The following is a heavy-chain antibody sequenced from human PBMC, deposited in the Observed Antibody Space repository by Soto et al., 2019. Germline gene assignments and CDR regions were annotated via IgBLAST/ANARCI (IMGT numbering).Heavy chain of an antibody. V-gene: IGHV3-23*01. Sequence: PGGSLRLSCAASGFSFSTYGMSWVRQAPGKGLEWVSGISGRGDSTYNADSVKGRFTISRDNSKSTVYLQMNKLRAEDTAVYYCAKGTRSSAWLLDYWRQGSMVTVSS. CDR1: GFSFSTYG. D-gene: IGHD6-19*01. CDR2: ISGRGDST. CDR3: AKGTRSSAWLLDY. J-gene: IGHJ4*02.